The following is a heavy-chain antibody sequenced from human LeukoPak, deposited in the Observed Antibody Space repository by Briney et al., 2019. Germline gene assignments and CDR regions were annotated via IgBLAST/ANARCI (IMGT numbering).Heavy chain of an antibody. V-gene: IGHV1-18*01. Sequence: GASVKVSCKASGYTFTSYGISWVRQAPGQGLEWMGWISTYNSNTNYAQSLQGRVTMATDTSTSTAYLELRSLTSDDTAIYYCARYQRDWSCAGYFDYWGQGTLVTVSS. CDR3: ARYQRDWSCAGYFDY. CDR2: ISTYNSNT. J-gene: IGHJ4*02. CDR1: GYTFTSYG. D-gene: IGHD1-1*01.